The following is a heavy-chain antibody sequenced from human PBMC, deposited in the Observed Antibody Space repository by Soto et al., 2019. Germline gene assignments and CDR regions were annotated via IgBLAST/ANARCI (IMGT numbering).Heavy chain of an antibody. CDR3: ARMNYYDTSGYPFDY. CDR2: IYYSGST. CDR1: GGSISSYY. Sequence: SETLSLTCTVSGGSISSYYWSWIRQPPGKGLEWIGYIYYSGSTYYNPSLKSRVTISVDTSKNQFSLKLSSVTAADTAVYYCARMNYYDTSGYPFDYWGQGMMVT. D-gene: IGHD3-22*01. J-gene: IGHJ4*02. V-gene: IGHV4-59*08.